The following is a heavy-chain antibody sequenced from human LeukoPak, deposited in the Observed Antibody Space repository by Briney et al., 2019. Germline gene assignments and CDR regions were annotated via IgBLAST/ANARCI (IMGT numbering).Heavy chain of an antibody. J-gene: IGHJ5*02. CDR2: VHYSGTP. Sequence: SSQTLSLTCSVSGDSITSISWSWIRQPPEKGLEWIGYVHYSGTPNYNLSLRSRVSMSADTSKNHCSLKLISVTAADTAVYYCARGGWSLDRWGQGTLVTASS. V-gene: IGHV4-59*01. CDR3: ARGGWSLDR. D-gene: IGHD6-19*01. CDR1: GDSITSIS.